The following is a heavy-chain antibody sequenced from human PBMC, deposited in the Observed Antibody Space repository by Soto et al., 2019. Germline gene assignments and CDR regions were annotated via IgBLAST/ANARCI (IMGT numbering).Heavy chain of an antibody. J-gene: IGHJ6*02. Sequence: GEALKISCKGSGYSFTSYWIGWVRQMPGKGLEWIGIIYPGDSDTRYSPSFQGQVTISADKFISTAYLQWSSLKASDTAMYYCARQVGTVYYYYGMDVWGQGTTVTVSS. V-gene: IGHV5-51*01. D-gene: IGHD1-26*01. CDR3: ARQVGTVYYYYGMDV. CDR1: GYSFTSYW. CDR2: IYPGDSDT.